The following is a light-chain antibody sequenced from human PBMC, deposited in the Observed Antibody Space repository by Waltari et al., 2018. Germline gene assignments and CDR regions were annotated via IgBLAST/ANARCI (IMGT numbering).Light chain of an antibody. CDR2: HAS. Sequence: DIQMTQSPSSLSASVGDRVTITCRASQSIGGHLNWYQQKPGKAPKLLIHHASRLQSGAPSRFGGSGSGTDFSLTISSLQPEDFATYYCQQSYSTPLTFGGGTKVEIK. CDR3: QQSYSTPLT. V-gene: IGKV1-39*01. CDR1: QSIGGH. J-gene: IGKJ4*01.